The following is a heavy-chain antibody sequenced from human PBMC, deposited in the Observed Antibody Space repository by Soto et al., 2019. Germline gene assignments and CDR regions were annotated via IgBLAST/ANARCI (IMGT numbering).Heavy chain of an antibody. D-gene: IGHD1-1*01. Sequence: EVQLLESGGGLVQPGGSLRLSCAASGFTFSSYAMRWVRQAPGKGLEWVSAISGSGASTYYADSVKGGFTISRDNPENTLYVQRNSLRAEDTALYYCAKDARSNWNTGHYNDAFDIWGQGTMVTVSS. CDR1: GFTFSSYA. V-gene: IGHV3-23*01. CDR2: ISGSGAST. J-gene: IGHJ3*02. CDR3: AKDARSNWNTGHYNDAFDI.